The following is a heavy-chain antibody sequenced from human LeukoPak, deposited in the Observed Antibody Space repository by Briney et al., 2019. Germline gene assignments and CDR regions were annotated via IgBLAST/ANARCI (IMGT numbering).Heavy chain of an antibody. J-gene: IGHJ4*02. CDR2: ISAYNGNT. V-gene: IGHV1-18*01. Sequence: ASVKVSCRASGYTFTSYGISWVRQAPGQGLEWMGWISAYNGNTNYAQKLQGRVTMTTDTSTSTAYMELRSLTSDDTAEYYCARAHGFDSSGYSEAYFDYWGQGTLVTVSS. CDR1: GYTFTSYG. CDR3: ARAHGFDSSGYSEAYFDY. D-gene: IGHD3-22*01.